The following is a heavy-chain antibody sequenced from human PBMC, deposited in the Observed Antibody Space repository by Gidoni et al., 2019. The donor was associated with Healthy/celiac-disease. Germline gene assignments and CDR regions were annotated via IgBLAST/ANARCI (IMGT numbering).Heavy chain of an antibody. V-gene: IGHV3-21*01. CDR2: ISSSSSYI. J-gene: IGHJ4*02. D-gene: IGHD6-19*01. CDR1: GFTFSSYS. CDR3: ARARSVAFDY. Sequence: EVQLVESGGGLVKPGGSLRLSCAASGFTFSSYSMNWVRPAPGKGLEWVSSISSSSSYIYYADSVKGRFTISRDNAKNSLYLQMNSLRAEDTAVYYCARARSVAFDYWGQGTLVTVSS.